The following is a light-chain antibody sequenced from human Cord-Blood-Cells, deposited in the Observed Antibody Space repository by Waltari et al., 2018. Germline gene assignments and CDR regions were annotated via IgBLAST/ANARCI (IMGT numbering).Light chain of an antibody. V-gene: IGLV2-14*01. CDR3: SSYTSSSTRRV. Sequence: QSALTQPASVSGSPGQSITISCTGTSSDGGGYNYVSWYQQHPGKAPKLRIYDVSNVHSGVSNRFSCSLSGNSASLTISVLHAEDEADYYCSSYTSSSTRRVFGGGTRLTVL. CDR2: DVS. J-gene: IGLJ3*02. CDR1: SSDGGGYNY.